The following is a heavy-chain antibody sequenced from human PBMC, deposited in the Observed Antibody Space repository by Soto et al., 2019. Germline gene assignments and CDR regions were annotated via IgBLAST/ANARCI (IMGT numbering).Heavy chain of an antibody. CDR2: MQPSTGRT. D-gene: IGHD1-26*01. J-gene: IGHJ4*02. Sequence: QVQLVQSGAEVREPGASVKVSCKASGCSFTSLDINWVRQTAGQGLEWMGWMQPSTGRTGYAQKFQGRVTMTRDTSINSAYMELTTLTSDDTAFYSCARGVSEGVDYWGQGTLVTVSS. CDR3: ARGVSEGVDY. V-gene: IGHV1-8*01. CDR1: GCSFTSLD.